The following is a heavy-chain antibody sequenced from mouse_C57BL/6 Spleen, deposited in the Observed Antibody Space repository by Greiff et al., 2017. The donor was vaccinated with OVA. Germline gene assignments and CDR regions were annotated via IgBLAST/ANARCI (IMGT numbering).Heavy chain of an antibody. CDR3: AREGSSGPFDY. V-gene: IGHV1-19*01. Sequence: EVQLQQSGPVLVKPGASVKMSCKASGYTFTDYYMNWVKQSHGKSLEWIGVINPYNGGTSYNQKFKGKATLTVDKSSSTAYMELNSLTSEDSAVYYCAREGSSGPFDYWGQGTTLTVSS. CDR1: GYTFTDYY. J-gene: IGHJ2*01. CDR2: INPYNGGT. D-gene: IGHD3-2*02.